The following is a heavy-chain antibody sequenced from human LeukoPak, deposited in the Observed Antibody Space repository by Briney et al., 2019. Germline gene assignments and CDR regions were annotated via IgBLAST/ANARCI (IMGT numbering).Heavy chain of an antibody. D-gene: IGHD1/OR15-1a*01. J-gene: IGHJ4*02. CDR3: VKDLAVRTNGDY. Sequence: HPGGSLRLSCAASGFTFSSYAMHWVRQAPGKGLEWVAVISYDGSNKYYADSVKGRFTISRDNSKNTLYLQMNSLRAEDTAVYYCVKDLAVRTNGDYWGQGTLVTVSS. CDR1: GFTFSSYA. V-gene: IGHV3-30-3*01. CDR2: ISYDGSNK.